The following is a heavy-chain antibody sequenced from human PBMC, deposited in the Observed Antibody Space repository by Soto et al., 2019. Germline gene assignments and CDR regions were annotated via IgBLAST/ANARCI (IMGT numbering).Heavy chain of an antibody. CDR3: ARNVNSGFDY. CDR2: INPSGGST. Sequence: ASVEVSCKXSGYTFITYYIHWVRQAPGQGLEWMGFINPSGGSTSYAQKFQARVTMTRDTSTSTVYMELSSLRSEDTAVYYCARNVNSGFDYWGQGTLVTVSS. V-gene: IGHV1-46*01. CDR1: GYTFITYY. D-gene: IGHD1-20*01. J-gene: IGHJ4*02.